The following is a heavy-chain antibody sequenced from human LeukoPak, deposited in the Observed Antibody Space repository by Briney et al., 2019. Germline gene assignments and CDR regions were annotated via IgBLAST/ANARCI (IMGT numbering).Heavy chain of an antibody. CDR2: IWYDGSNK. V-gene: IGHV3-33*01. D-gene: IGHD1-26*01. Sequence: GGSLRLSCAASGFTFSSYGMHWVRQAPGKRLEWVAVIWYDGSNKYYADSVKGRFTISRDNSKNTLYLQMNSLRAEDTAVYYCARDGSRYSGSYGTDYWGQGTLVTVSS. CDR3: ARDGSRYSGSYGTDY. CDR1: GFTFSSYG. J-gene: IGHJ4*02.